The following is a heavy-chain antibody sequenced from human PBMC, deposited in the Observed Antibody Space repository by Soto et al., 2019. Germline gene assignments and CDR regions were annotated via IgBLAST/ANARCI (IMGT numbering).Heavy chain of an antibody. CDR1: GGSISSGDYY. V-gene: IGHV4-30-4*01. CDR2: IYYSGST. D-gene: IGHD3-10*01. Sequence: KPSETLSLTCTVSGGSISSGDYYWSWIRQPPGQGLEWIGYIYYSGSTYYNPSLKSRVTISVDTSKNQFSLKLSSVTAADTAVYYCARGSVTMDRGVIIWFDPWGQGTLVTVSS. J-gene: IGHJ5*02. CDR3: ARGSVTMDRGVIIWFDP.